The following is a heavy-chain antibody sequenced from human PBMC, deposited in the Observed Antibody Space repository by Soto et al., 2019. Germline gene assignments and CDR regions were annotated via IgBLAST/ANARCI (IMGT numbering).Heavy chain of an antibody. CDR2: IYHSGST. V-gene: IGHV4-4*02. CDR3: ARRDSSGWYNGVCDC. D-gene: IGHD6-19*01. Sequence: QVQLQESGPGLVKPSGTLSLTCAVSGGSISSSHWWSWVRQTPVKGLEWIGEIYHSGSTNYNPSLKSRVTISVDKSQNQFSLNLTSVTAADTAMYYCARRDSSGWYNGVCDCWGQGTLVTVSS. J-gene: IGHJ4*02. CDR1: GGSISSSHW.